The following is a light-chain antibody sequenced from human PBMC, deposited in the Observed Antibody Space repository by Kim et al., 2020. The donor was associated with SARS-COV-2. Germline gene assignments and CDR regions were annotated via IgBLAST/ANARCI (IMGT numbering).Light chain of an antibody. CDR2: ATS. CDR3: QKYDSAPWT. Sequence: ASVGDEVTITCRASQGISNYLAWYQQKPGKAPKLLIYATSTLQSGVPSRFRGSRSGTDFTLIITTLQPEDVATYYCQKYDSAPWTFGKGTKVDIK. CDR1: QGISNY. J-gene: IGKJ1*01. V-gene: IGKV1-27*01.